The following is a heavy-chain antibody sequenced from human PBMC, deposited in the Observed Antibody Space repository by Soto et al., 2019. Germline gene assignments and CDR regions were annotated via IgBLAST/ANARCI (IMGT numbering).Heavy chain of an antibody. Sequence: PGESLKISCKGSGYSFTSYWIGWVRQMPGKGLKWMGIIYPGDSDTRYSPYFQGQVTISADKSISTAYLQWSSLKASDTSMYYCARLGGFCIFCSCYLPYYHYVMAVWGQGTTVTVSS. D-gene: IGHD2-15*01. CDR1: GYSFTSYW. CDR2: IYPGDSDT. CDR3: ARLGGFCIFCSCYLPYYHYVMAV. J-gene: IGHJ6*02. V-gene: IGHV5-51*01.